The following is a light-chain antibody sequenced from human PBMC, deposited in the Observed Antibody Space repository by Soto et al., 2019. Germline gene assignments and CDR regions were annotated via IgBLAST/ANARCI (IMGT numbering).Light chain of an antibody. Sequence: QSALTQPASASGSPGQSITISCTGTSSDIGAYNFVSWYQQHPGKAPKLMLYDVNIRPSGVSNRFSGSKSGNTASLTISGLQAEDEADYYCTSWTTSTTMIFGGGTKLTVL. CDR2: DVN. CDR1: SSDIGAYNF. V-gene: IGLV2-14*03. J-gene: IGLJ2*01. CDR3: TSWTTSTTMI.